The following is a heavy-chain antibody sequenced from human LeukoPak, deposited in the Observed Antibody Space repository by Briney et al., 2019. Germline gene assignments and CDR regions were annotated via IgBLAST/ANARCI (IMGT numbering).Heavy chain of an antibody. CDR2: IYYSGST. V-gene: IGHV4-39*07. J-gene: IGHJ3*02. CDR3: ARARPPDAFDI. CDR1: GGPISSSSYY. Sequence: SETLSLTCTVSGGPISSSSYYWGWIRQPPGKGLEWIGSIYYSGSTYYNPSLKSRVTISVDTSKNQFSLKLSSVTAADTAVYYCARARPPDAFDIWGQGTMVTVSS.